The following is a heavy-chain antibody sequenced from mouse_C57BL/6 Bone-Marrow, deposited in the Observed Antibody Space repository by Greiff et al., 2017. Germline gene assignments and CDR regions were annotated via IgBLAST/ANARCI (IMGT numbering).Heavy chain of an antibody. Sequence: VQLQQSGVELVRPGASVKLSCTASGFNIKDDYMHWVKQRPEQGLEWIGWIDPENGDTEYAAKFQGKATITADTSSNTAYLQLSSLTSEDTAVYYCTTWGSSFYFDYWGQGTTLTVSS. J-gene: IGHJ2*01. V-gene: IGHV14-4*01. CDR1: GFNIKDDY. D-gene: IGHD1-1*01. CDR2: IDPENGDT. CDR3: TTWGSSFYFDY.